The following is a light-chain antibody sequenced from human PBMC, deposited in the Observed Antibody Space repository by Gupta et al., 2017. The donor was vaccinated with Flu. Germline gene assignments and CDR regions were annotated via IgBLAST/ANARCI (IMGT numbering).Light chain of an antibody. CDR1: QNIGNY. Sequence: DIEMTQSPSSLSASVGDRVTITCRASQNIGNYPNWYQQKPGRAPNLLIYAASSLHAGVPSRFSGSGSGTDFTLTISSRQPEDFASYYCQQTDSTIWTFGQGTKVDIK. CDR2: AAS. V-gene: IGKV1-39*01. CDR3: QQTDSTIWT. J-gene: IGKJ1*01.